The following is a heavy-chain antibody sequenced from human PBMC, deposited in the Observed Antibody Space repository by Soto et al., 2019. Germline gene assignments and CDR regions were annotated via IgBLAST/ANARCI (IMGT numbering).Heavy chain of an antibody. Sequence: SETLSLTCAVSGYSISGGYHWGWIRQPPGKGLEWIASIFRSGASHYSPSLKSRGTISVDTSKNQFSLKLISVTAADTAVYYCARARGADRPNWFDLWGQGTQVTVSS. CDR2: IFRSGAS. D-gene: IGHD3-10*01. J-gene: IGHJ5*02. CDR1: GYSISGGYH. CDR3: ARARGADRPNWFDL. V-gene: IGHV4-38-2*01.